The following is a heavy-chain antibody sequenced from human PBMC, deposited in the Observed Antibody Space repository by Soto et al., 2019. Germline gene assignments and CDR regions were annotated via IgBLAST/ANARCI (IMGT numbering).Heavy chain of an antibody. V-gene: IGHV3-72*01. CDR1: GFTFSDHY. Sequence: GGSLRLSCAASGFTFSDHYMDWVRQAPGKGLEWVGRTRNKVNSYTTEYAASVKGRFTISRDASKNSLYLQMNSLKTEDTAVYYCTRDPRIMDFWGQGTPVTVSS. J-gene: IGHJ6*02. CDR3: TRDPRIMDF. D-gene: IGHD2-15*01. CDR2: TRNKVNSYTT.